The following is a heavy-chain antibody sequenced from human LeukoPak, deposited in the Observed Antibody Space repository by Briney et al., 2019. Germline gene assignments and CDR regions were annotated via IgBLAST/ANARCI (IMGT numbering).Heavy chain of an antibody. D-gene: IGHD3-10*01. J-gene: IGHJ6*02. CDR2: IYHSGST. CDR1: GVSLSSYY. Sequence: SETLSLTCTVCGVSLSSYYWSWLRQSPGGGLEWSGYIYHSGSTNYNPSLKSRVTMSVDTSKNQLSLKLTSLTAADSALYSCAREVVLHGYMVRGVKSGLDVWGQGTTVTVSS. CDR3: AREVVLHGYMVRGVKSGLDV. V-gene: IGHV4-59*01.